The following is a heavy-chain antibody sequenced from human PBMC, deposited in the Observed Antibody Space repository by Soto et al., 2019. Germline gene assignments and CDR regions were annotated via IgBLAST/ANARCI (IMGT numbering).Heavy chain of an antibody. CDR3: ARGGGLLWLPAFDT. CDR2: ISYSGGT. CDR1: GDSITSSEYY. J-gene: IGHJ5*02. V-gene: IGHV4-30-4*01. D-gene: IGHD3-16*01. Sequence: QVQLQESGPGLVKPSETLSLSCTVSGDSITSSEYYWSWIRQSPGKGLEWIGYISYSGGTYYNPSLRGRISMSVDTSKNQFSLMLNSVTAADTAVYYWARGGGLLWLPAFDTWGQGTPVTVSS.